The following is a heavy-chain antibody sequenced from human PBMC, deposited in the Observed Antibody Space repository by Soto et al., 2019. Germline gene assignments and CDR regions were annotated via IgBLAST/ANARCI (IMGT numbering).Heavy chain of an antibody. CDR1: GYTFTSYA. J-gene: IGHJ3*02. V-gene: IGHV1-3*01. D-gene: IGHD3-16*02. Sequence: ASVKVSCKASGYTFTSYAMHWVRQAPGQRLERMGWINAGNGNTKYSQKFQGRVTITRDTSASTAYMELSSLRSEDTAVYYCARDYEDYVWGSYQADDAFDIWGQGTMVTVSS. CDR2: INAGNGNT. CDR3: ARDYEDYVWGSYQADDAFDI.